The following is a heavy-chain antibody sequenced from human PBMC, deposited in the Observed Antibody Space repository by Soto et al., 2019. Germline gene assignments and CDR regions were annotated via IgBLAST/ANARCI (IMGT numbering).Heavy chain of an antibody. CDR2: INTNSGAT. V-gene: IGHV1-2*02. Sequence: ASVKVSCKASGYTFTGYFMHWVRQAPGQGLEWMGWINTNSGATKYAHKFQGRVTMTRDTSISTAYMELSGLTSDDTAVYFCARGGGTILAPLPWGQGTLVTVSS. D-gene: IGHD3-3*01. CDR1: GYTFTGYF. CDR3: ARGGGTILAPLP. J-gene: IGHJ5*02.